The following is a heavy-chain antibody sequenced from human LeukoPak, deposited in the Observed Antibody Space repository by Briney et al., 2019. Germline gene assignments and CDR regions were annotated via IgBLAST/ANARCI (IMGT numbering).Heavy chain of an antibody. CDR1: GYTFTGYY. Sequence: ASVKVSCKASGYTFTGYYIHWVRQAPGQGLEWMAWINPNSGGTNYAQKFHGRVTMTRDTSISTAYMELSRLRSDDTAVYYCARDGSAGYHYWGQGTLVTVSS. D-gene: IGHD3-10*01. J-gene: IGHJ4*02. V-gene: IGHV1-2*02. CDR3: ARDGSAGYHY. CDR2: INPNSGGT.